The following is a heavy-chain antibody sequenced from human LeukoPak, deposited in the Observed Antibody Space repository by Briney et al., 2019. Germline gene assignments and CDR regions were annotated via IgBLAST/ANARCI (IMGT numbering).Heavy chain of an antibody. J-gene: IGHJ4*02. D-gene: IGHD6-13*01. CDR3: ARQYSSSWYYFDY. CDR1: GFTFSSYS. Sequence: GGSLRLSCAASGFTFSSYSMNWVRQAPGKGLEWVSSISSSSSYIFYSDSVKGRFTIPRDNAKNSLYLQMNSLRAEDTAVYYCARQYSSSWYYFDYWGQGTLVTVSS. V-gene: IGHV3-21*01. CDR2: ISSSSSYI.